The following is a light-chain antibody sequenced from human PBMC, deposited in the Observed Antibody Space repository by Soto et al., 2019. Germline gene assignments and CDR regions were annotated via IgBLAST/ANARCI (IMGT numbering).Light chain of an antibody. V-gene: IGKV4-1*01. J-gene: IGKJ2*01. CDR3: QQYYSSPQT. CDR2: WAS. Sequence: DIVMTQSPDSLVVSLGERATVNCRSSQSVLYSSNNKNYLAWYQQKPGQPPKLVIYWASTRESGVPDRFSGSGSGTDFTLTISSLQAEDVAVYYCQQYYSSPQTFGQGTKLEIK. CDR1: QSVLYSSNNKNY.